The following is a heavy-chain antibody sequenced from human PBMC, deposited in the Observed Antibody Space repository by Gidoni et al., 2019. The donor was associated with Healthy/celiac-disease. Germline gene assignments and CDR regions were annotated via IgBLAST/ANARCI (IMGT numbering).Heavy chain of an antibody. CDR3: ARGLARYCSSTSCYKNLDY. Sequence: QVQLVESGGGVVQPGRSLRLSCAASGFPFSSYGMHWVRQAPGQGREWVAVIWYDGSNKYYADSVKGRFTISRDKSKNTLYLQMNSLRAEDTAVYYGARGLARYCSSTSCYKNLDYWGQGTLVTVSS. CDR1: GFPFSSYG. D-gene: IGHD2-2*02. CDR2: IWYDGSNK. V-gene: IGHV3-33*01. J-gene: IGHJ4*02.